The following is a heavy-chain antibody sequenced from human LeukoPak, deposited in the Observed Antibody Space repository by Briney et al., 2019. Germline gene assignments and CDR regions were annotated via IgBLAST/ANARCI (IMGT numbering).Heavy chain of an antibody. D-gene: IGHD6-13*01. V-gene: IGHV3-64*01. CDR2: ISSNGGGT. J-gene: IGHJ4*02. Sequence: GGSLRLSCAAPGFTFSSFAVHWVRQAPGKGLEYVSAISSNGGGTYYANSVKGRFTISRDNSKNTLYLQMGSLRAEDMAVYYCARQVAAAAYFDYWGQGTLVTVSS. CDR1: GFTFSSFA. CDR3: ARQVAAAAYFDY.